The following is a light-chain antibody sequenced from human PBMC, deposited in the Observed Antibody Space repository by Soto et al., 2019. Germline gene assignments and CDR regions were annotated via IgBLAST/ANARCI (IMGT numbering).Light chain of an antibody. Sequence: EIVLTQSPATLSLSPGERATLSCRASQSVSSYLAWYQQKPGQAPRLLIYDASNRATGIPARFSGSGPGTDFTLTIISLEPEDFAVYYCQLRSNWPPYTFGQGTKLEI. J-gene: IGKJ2*01. CDR2: DAS. CDR1: QSVSSY. V-gene: IGKV3-11*01. CDR3: QLRSNWPPYT.